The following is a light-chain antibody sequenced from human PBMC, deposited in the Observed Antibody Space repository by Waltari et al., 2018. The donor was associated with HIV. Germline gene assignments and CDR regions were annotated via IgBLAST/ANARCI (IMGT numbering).Light chain of an antibody. V-gene: IGLV2-14*01. CDR2: EVS. CDR3: NSYTKNNTWV. Sequence: QSPLTQPASVSGSPGQSITLSCTGTSSDVGGSNSVSWYQQYPGKAPKLMIYEVSNRPSGVSNRFSGSKSVSTASLTISGLQAEDEADYYCNSYTKNNTWVFGGGTKLTVL. CDR1: SSDVGGSNS. J-gene: IGLJ3*02.